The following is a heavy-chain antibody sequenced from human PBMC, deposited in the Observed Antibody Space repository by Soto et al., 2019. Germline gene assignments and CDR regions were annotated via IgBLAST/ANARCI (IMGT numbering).Heavy chain of an antibody. D-gene: IGHD1-26*01. CDR2: ISVYNGYT. V-gene: IGHV1-18*01. Sequence: QVQLVQSGAEVKKPGASVKVSCKASGYTFTSYGLSCVRQAPGQALEWMGRISVYNGYTIYAQKLQGRVTMTTDTSTSEAYTERRSLRSDDTAVYYCARVVGAIGHWFDPWGQGTLVTVA. CDR1: GYTFTSYG. CDR3: ARVVGAIGHWFDP. J-gene: IGHJ5*02.